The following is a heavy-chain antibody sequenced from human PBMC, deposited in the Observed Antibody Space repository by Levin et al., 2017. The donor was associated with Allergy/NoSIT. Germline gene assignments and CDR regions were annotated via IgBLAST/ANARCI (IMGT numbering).Heavy chain of an antibody. CDR1: GFTFSSYA. J-gene: IGHJ4*02. CDR3: VAIRLY. Sequence: GGSLRLSCAASGFTFSSYAMSWVRQAPGKGLEWVSFISGSGDNTHYADSVKGRFTISRDNSKNALYLQMNSPRAEDTAVYYCVAIRLYWGQGTLVIVSS. V-gene: IGHV3-23*01. D-gene: IGHD2-21*01. CDR2: ISGSGDNT.